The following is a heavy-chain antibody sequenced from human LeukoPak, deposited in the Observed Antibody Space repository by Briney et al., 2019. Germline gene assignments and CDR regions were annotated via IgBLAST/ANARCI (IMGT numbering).Heavy chain of an antibody. D-gene: IGHD3/OR15-3a*01. CDR1: GGSISSSSYY. Sequence: NTSETLSLTCTVSGGSISSSSYYWGWIRQTPGNGLEWIGTMYYSGSTNYNPSLKSRVTLSIDTPKNQFSLRLSSVTAADTAVYYCASKSTAWTIDYWGQGTLVTVSS. J-gene: IGHJ4*02. V-gene: IGHV4-39*01. CDR3: ASKSTAWTIDY. CDR2: MYYSGST.